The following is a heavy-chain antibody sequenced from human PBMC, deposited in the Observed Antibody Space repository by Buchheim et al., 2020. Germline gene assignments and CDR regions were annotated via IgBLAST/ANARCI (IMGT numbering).Heavy chain of an antibody. Sequence: QMQLQESGPGLVKPSQTLSLTCTVSGGSMTIADFYWSWIRQHPGKGLEWIGYIYNSGNTHYNPSLKTRVTISVDPSKNQFSLKLYSVTAADTAVYYCARNLDYWGQGTL. V-gene: IGHV4-31*03. J-gene: IGHJ4*02. CDR3: ARNLDY. CDR1: GGSMTIADFY. CDR2: IYNSGNT.